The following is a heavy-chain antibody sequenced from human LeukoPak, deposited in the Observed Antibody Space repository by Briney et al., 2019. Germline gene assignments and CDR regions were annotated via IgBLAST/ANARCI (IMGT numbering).Heavy chain of an antibody. V-gene: IGHV3-66*01. CDR3: ARERALWCGEFKGYFDY. CDR2: FYSGGST. Sequence: GSLRLSCAASGFTVSSNYMSWVRQAPGKGLGWGSVFYSGGSTYYADTVNGRFTIYRDNSKNTLYLQMNSLRAEDTAVYYCARERALWCGEFKGYFDYWGQGTLVTVSS. J-gene: IGHJ4*02. D-gene: IGHD3-10*01. CDR1: GFTVSSNY.